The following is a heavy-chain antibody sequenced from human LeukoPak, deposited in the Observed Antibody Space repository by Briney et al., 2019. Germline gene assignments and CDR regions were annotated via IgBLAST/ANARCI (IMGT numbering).Heavy chain of an antibody. CDR2: VNPNSGNT. CDR3: ARGPNDSSGYDFDY. J-gene: IGHJ4*02. CDR1: GYTFTSYD. V-gene: IGHV1-8*01. Sequence: ASMKVSCKASGYTFTSYDINWVRQATGQGLEWMGWVNPNSGNTGYAQKFQGRVTMTRNTSISTAYMELSSLRSEDTAVYYCARGPNDSSGYDFDYWGQGTLVTVSS. D-gene: IGHD3-22*01.